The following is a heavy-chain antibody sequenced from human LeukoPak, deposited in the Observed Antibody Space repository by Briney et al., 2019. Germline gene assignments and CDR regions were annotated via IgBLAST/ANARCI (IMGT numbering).Heavy chain of an antibody. CDR3: ARRSALAGSVFDI. D-gene: IGHD6-19*01. CDR1: GFTFSSYT. V-gene: IGHV3-48*01. J-gene: IGHJ3*02. CDR2: ISSYSSTI. Sequence: GGSLRLSCAASGFTFSSYTMNWVRQAPGKGLEWVSYISSYSSTIYYADSVKGRFTISRDNDKRSLYLQMNSLRANDTAVYYCARRSALAGSVFDIWGQGTMVTVSS.